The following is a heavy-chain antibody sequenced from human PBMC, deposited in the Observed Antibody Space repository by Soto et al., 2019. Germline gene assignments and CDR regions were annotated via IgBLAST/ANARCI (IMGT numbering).Heavy chain of an antibody. CDR2: IYYSGST. CDR1: GGPISSGGYY. CDR3: AREATYSSSYLDY. D-gene: IGHD6-6*01. V-gene: IGHV4-31*03. J-gene: IGHJ4*02. Sequence: PSETLSLTCTVSGGPISSGGYYWSWIRQHPGKGLEWIGYIYYSGSTYYNPSLKSRVTISVDTSKNQFSLKLSSVTAADTAVYYCAREATYSSSYLDYWGQGTLVTVSS.